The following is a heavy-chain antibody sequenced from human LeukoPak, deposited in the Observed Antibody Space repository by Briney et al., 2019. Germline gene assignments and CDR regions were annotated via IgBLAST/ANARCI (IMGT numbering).Heavy chain of an antibody. V-gene: IGHV4-59*01. CDR2: IYYSGST. CDR1: GGSISSYY. D-gene: IGHD3-22*01. Sequence: SETLSLTCTVSGGSISSYYWSWIRQPPGKGLEWIGYIYYSGSTNYNPSLKSRVTISVDTSKNQLSLKLSSVTAADTAVYYCARDGRISGYYYYTDAFDIWGQGTMVTVSS. J-gene: IGHJ3*02. CDR3: ARDGRISGYYYYTDAFDI.